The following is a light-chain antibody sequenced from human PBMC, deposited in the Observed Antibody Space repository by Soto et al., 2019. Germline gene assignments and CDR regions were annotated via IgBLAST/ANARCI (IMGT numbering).Light chain of an antibody. J-gene: IGLJ2*01. V-gene: IGLV1-44*01. CDR2: SNT. Sequence: QSVLTQPPSVSGTPGQTVTLSCSGSSFNIGTYTVNWYQQLPGTAPRLLIYSNTQRPSGVPDRFSGSKSGTSASLVISGLQSEDEGDYYCSTWHDSHVIFGGGTKVTVL. CDR3: STWHDSHVI. CDR1: SFNIGTYT.